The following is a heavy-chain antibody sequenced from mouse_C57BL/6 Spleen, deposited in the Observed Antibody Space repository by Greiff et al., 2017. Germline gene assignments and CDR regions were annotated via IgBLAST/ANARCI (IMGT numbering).Heavy chain of an antibody. J-gene: IGHJ4*01. CDR2: IDPANGNT. D-gene: IGHD1-1*01. CDR1: GFNIKNTY. V-gene: IGHV14-3*01. Sequence: EVQGVESVAELVRPGASVKLSCTASGFNIKNTYMHWVKQRPEQGLEWIGRIDPANGNTKYAPKFQGKATITADTSSNTAYLQLSSLTSEDTAIYYCARSYYGSRDYAMDYWGQGTSVTVSS. CDR3: ARSYYGSRDYAMDY.